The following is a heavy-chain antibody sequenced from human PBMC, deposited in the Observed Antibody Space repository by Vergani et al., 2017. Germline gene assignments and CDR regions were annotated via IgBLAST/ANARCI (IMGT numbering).Heavy chain of an antibody. CDR2: IYYSGST. CDR3: ARGGYYGMDV. CDR1: GGSISSYY. J-gene: IGHJ6*02. Sequence: QVQLQESGPGLVKPSQTLSLTCTVSGGSISSYYWSWIRQPPGKGLEWIGYIYYSGSTNYNPSLKSRVTISVDTSKNQFSLKLSSVTAADTAVYYCARGGYYGMDVWGQGTTVTVSS. V-gene: IGHV4-59*01.